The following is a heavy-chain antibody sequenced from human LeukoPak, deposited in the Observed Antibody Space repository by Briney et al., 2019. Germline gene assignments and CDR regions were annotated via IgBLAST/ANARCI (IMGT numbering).Heavy chain of an antibody. J-gene: IGHJ4*02. CDR1: GFTFSSYW. CDR2: INSDGSST. D-gene: IGHD3-22*01. Sequence: GGSLRLSCAASGFTFSSYWMHWVRQAPGKGLVWVSRINSDGSSTSYADSVKGRFTISRDNAKNTLYLQMNSLRAEDTAVYYCARALSYYYDSSGSNFDYWGQGTLVTVSS. V-gene: IGHV3-74*01. CDR3: ARALSYYYDSSGSNFDY.